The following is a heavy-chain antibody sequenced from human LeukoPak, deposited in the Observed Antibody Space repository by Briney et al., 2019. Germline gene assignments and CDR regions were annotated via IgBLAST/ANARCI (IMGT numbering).Heavy chain of an antibody. CDR1: GYSFTNYW. J-gene: IGHJ6*02. CDR3: ARADQLRWFGDPRRPYYYGMDV. Sequence: GESLKISCKGSGYSFTNYWISWVRQMPGKGPEWMGRIDPDDSYTNYSPSFQGHVTISADKSISTAYLQWSSLKASDIAMYYCARADQLRWFGDPRRPYYYGMDVWGQGTTVTVSS. D-gene: IGHD3-10*01. CDR2: IDPDDSYT. V-gene: IGHV5-10-1*01.